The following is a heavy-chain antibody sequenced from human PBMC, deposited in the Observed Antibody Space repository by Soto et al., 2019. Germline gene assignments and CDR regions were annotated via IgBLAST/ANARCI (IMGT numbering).Heavy chain of an antibody. D-gene: IGHD3-10*01. V-gene: IGHV3-13*04. CDR2: IGTAGDT. Sequence: EVQLVEAGGGLVQPGGSLRLSCAASGFTLSNYDMHWVRQGTGKGLEGVSVIGTAGDTYYPGSVKGRFTISRENAKNSLYLQMNSLRAGDTAVYYCARSRGADFDYWGHVTLVTVSS. J-gene: IGHJ4*01. CDR3: ARSRGADFDY. CDR1: GFTLSNYD.